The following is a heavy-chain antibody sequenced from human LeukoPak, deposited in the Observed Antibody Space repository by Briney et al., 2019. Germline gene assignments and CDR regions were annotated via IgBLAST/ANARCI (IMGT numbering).Heavy chain of an antibody. CDR1: GGSISSYY. Sequence: SETLSLTCTVSGGSISSYYWSWIRQPPGKGLEWIGYIYYSGSTNYNPSLKCRVTISVDTSKNQFSLKLSSVTAADTAVYYCARGGGIVGATSFDYWGQGTLVTVSS. J-gene: IGHJ4*02. V-gene: IGHV4-59*01. CDR2: IYYSGST. D-gene: IGHD1-26*01. CDR3: ARGGGIVGATSFDY.